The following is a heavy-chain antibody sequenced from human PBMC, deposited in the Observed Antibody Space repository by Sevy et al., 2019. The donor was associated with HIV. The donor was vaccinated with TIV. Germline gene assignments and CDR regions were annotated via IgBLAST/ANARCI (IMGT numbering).Heavy chain of an antibody. V-gene: IGHV1-24*01. CDR3: ATDKDYYDSSGYYHRYFDY. J-gene: IGHJ4*02. CDR1: GYTLTELS. Sequence: ASVKVSCKVSGYTLTELSMHWVRQAPGKGLEWMGGFDREDGETIYAQKFQGRVTMTEDTSTYTAYMELSSLRSEDTAAYYCATDKDYYDSSGYYHRYFDYWGQGTLVTVSS. D-gene: IGHD3-22*01. CDR2: FDREDGET.